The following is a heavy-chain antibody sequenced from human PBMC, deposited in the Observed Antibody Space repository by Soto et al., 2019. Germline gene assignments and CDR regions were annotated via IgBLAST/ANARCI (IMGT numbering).Heavy chain of an antibody. J-gene: IGHJ6*02. D-gene: IGHD1-26*01. CDR1: GYIFTSYW. V-gene: IGHV5-51*01. Sequence: PVESLKISCKGAGYIFTSYWICCWLQMPGKGLEWMGIIYPGDSDTRYSPSFQGQVTISADKSISTAYLQWSSLKASDTAMYYCARRIGFYGMDVWGQGTTVTVSS. CDR2: IYPGDSDT. CDR3: ARRIGFYGMDV.